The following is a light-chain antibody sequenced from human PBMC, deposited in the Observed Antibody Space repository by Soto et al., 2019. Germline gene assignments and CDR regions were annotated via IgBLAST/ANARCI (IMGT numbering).Light chain of an antibody. CDR2: EVS. CDR3: TSYTSSRSWV. Sequence: QSALTQPASVSGSPGQSITISCTGTSSDVGAYNYVSWYQQHPDKAPKLMIYEVSNRPSGLSNRFSGSKSGNTASLTISGLQAEDEANYYCTSYTSSRSWVFGGGTKLTVL. CDR1: SSDVGAYNY. J-gene: IGLJ3*02. V-gene: IGLV2-14*03.